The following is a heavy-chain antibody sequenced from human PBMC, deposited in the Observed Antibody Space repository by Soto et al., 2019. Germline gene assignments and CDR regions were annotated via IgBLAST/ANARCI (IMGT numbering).Heavy chain of an antibody. D-gene: IGHD4-17*01. Sequence: QVQLVESGGGLVKPGGSLRLSCAASGFTFSDYYMSWIRQAPGKGLEWVSYISSSGSTIYYADSVQGRFTISRDNAKNSLDLQMHSLRAEDTAVYYCASPTVTPHYGMDVWGQGTTVTVSS. CDR3: ASPTVTPHYGMDV. J-gene: IGHJ6*02. V-gene: IGHV3-11*01. CDR2: ISSSGSTI. CDR1: GFTFSDYY.